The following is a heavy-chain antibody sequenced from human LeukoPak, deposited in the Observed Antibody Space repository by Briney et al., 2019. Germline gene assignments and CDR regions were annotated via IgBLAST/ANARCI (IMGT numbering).Heavy chain of an antibody. V-gene: IGHV1-69*05. J-gene: IGHJ4*02. CDR2: IIPIFGTA. CDR1: GGTFSSYA. Sequence: ASVKVSCKASGGTFSSYAISWVRQAPGQGLEWMGGIIPIFGTANYAQKFQGRVTITTDESTSTAYMELSSLRSEDTAVYYCARDNSGSYYPPQTYYFDYWGQGTLVTVSS. D-gene: IGHD1-26*01. CDR3: ARDNSGSYYPPQTYYFDY.